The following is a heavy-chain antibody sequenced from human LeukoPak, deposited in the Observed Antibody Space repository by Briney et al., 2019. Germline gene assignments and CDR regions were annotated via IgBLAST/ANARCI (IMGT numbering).Heavy chain of an antibody. V-gene: IGHV3-33*06. CDR3: AKDAYGSGSYFVY. CDR2: IWYDGSNK. D-gene: IGHD3-10*01. J-gene: IGHJ4*02. CDR1: GFTFSSYG. Sequence: GRSLRLSCAASGFTFSSYGMHWVRQAPGKGLEWVAVIWYDGSNKYYADSVKGRFTISRDNSKNTLYLQMNSLRAEDTAVYYCAKDAYGSGSYFVYWGQETLVTVPS.